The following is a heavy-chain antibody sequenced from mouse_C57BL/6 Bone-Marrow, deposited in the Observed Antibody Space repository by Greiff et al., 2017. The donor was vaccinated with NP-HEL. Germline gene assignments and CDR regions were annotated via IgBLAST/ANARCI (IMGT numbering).Heavy chain of an antibody. D-gene: IGHD2-5*01. CDR2: ISDGGSYT. J-gene: IGHJ4*01. CDR1: GFTFSSYA. Sequence: EVKLMESGGGLVKPGGSLKLSCAASGFTFSSYAMSWVRQTPEKRLEWVATISDGGSYTYYPDNVKGRFTISRDNAKNNLYLQMSHLKSEDTAMYYCARGYYSNYRYAMDYWGQGTSVTVSS. V-gene: IGHV5-4*03. CDR3: ARGYYSNYRYAMDY.